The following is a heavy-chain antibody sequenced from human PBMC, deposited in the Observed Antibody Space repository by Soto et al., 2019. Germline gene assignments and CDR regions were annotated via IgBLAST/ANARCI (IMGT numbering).Heavy chain of an antibody. CDR3: ARSGHIVVVTATNYYYGMDV. D-gene: IGHD2-21*02. CDR2: IYYSGSP. Sequence: PSETLSLTCTVSGGSISSYYWSWIRQPPGKGLEWIGYIYYSGSPNYNPSLKSRVTISVDTSKNQFSLKLSSVTAADTAVYYCARSGHIVVVTATNYYYGMDVWGQGTTVTVSS. V-gene: IGHV4-59*01. J-gene: IGHJ6*02. CDR1: GGSISSYY.